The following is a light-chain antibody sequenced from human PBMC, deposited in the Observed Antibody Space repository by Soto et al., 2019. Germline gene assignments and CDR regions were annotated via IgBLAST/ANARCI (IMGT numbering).Light chain of an antibody. CDR2: AAS. CDR3: QQRGSWPRT. V-gene: IGKV1-27*01. J-gene: IGKJ2*01. CDR1: QGIKNY. Sequence: DIQVTQHPSSLSASVGDRVTITCRASQGIKNYLAWYQQKPGETPKLLIYAASTLESGIPPRFSGSGSGTDFTLTITSLEPEDFGVYYCQQRGSWPRTFGQGTTLEL.